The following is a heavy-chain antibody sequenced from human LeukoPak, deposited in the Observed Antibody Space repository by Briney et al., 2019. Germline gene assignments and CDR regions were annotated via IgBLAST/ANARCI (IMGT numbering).Heavy chain of an antibody. V-gene: IGHV5-51*01. Sequence: KCGESLKISCKGSGYSFTSCWIGWVRQMPGKGLEWMGIIYPGDSDTRYSPSFQGQVTISADKSISTAYLQWSSLKASDTAMYYCARRDYDFWSGYGKYYFDYWGQGTLVTVSS. J-gene: IGHJ4*02. CDR2: IYPGDSDT. D-gene: IGHD3-3*01. CDR1: GYSFTSCW. CDR3: ARRDYDFWSGYGKYYFDY.